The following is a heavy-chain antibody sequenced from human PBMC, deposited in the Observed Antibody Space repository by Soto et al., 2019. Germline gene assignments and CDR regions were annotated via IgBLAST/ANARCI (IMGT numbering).Heavy chain of an antibody. CDR1: GFTFSSYS. D-gene: IGHD5-12*01. V-gene: IGHV3-21*01. CDR3: ARGRRGGYEYQDY. J-gene: IGHJ4*02. CDR2: ISSSSSYI. Sequence: EVQLVESGGGLVKPGGSLRLSCAASGFTFSSYSMNWVRQAPGKGLEWVSSISSSSSYIYYADSVKGRFTISRDNAKNSLYLQMNSLRAEDTAVYYCARGRRGGYEYQDYWGQGTLVTVSS.